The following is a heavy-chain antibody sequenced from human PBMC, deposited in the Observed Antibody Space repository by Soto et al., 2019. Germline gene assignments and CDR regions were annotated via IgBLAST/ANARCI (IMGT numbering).Heavy chain of an antibody. J-gene: IGHJ4*02. D-gene: IGHD3-10*01. CDR2: INSGGGTT. Sequence: HPGGSLRLSCAAYGFTFSSYWMQWFRQAPGKGLVWVSRINSGGGTTTYADSVKGRFTISRNNAKNTLYLQMNGLRAEDTAVYYCARWFTYGNFDYFDYWGQGTQVTVSS. CDR1: GFTFSSYW. V-gene: IGHV3-74*01. CDR3: ARWFTYGNFDYFDY.